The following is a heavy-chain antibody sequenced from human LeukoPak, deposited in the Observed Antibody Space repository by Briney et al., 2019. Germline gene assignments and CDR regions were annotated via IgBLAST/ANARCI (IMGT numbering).Heavy chain of an antibody. D-gene: IGHD2/OR15-2a*01. CDR2: IYYSEST. CDR1: GGSISSYY. J-gene: IGHJ4*02. V-gene: IGHV4-59*01. Sequence: PSETLSLTCTVSGGSISSYYWSWIRQPPGKGLEWIGYIYYSESTNYDPSLKSRVTISTDTSKSQFSLNLRSVTAEDTGIYYCARGRCRNSGCRPYFDYWGQGTQVTASS. CDR3: ARGRCRNSGCRPYFDY.